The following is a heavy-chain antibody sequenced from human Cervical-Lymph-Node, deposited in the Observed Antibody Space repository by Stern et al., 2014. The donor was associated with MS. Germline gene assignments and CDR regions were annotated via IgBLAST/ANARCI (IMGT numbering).Heavy chain of an antibody. D-gene: IGHD3-10*01. V-gene: IGHV5-51*03. Sequence: EVQLVQSGTEVKKPGESLKISCKASGYYFSTSWIAWVRQMPGKGLEFMGIIYPGDSDTRYSPSFQGHVTFSADNSITTAYLQWSSLKTSDTAVYYCARESAGGFDHWGQGTLVIVSS. CDR3: ARESAGGFDH. J-gene: IGHJ5*02. CDR1: GYYFSTSW. CDR2: IYPGDSDT.